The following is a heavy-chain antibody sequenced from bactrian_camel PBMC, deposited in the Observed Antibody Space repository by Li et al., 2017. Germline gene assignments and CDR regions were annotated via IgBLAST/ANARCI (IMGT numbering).Heavy chain of an antibody. CDR1: GHSRGSNC. D-gene: IGHD5*01. Sequence: VQLVESGGGSVQAGGSLRLSCVVSGHSRGSNCVGWYRLPPGRAPAEREGIAAIRRSGGETWYAGSVKGRFTISQDSARNTVYLQMNNLQPEDTATYYCAAGQGVGWCLDVIRVGAEPDFDYWGHGTQVTVS. J-gene: IGHJ6*01. CDR3: AAGQGVGWCLDVIRVGAEPDFDY. V-gene: IGHV3-3*01. CDR2: IRRSGGET.